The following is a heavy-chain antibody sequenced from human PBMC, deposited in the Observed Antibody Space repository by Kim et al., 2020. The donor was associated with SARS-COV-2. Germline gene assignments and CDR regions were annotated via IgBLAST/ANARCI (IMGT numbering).Heavy chain of an antibody. Sequence: SETLSLTCTVSGGSISSGGYYWSWIRQHPGKGLEWIGYIYYSGSTYYNPSLKSRVTISVDTSKNQFSLKLSSVTAADTAVYYCARSSASMVRGVLDYWGQGTLVTVSS. V-gene: IGHV4-31*03. CDR2: IYYSGST. CDR1: GGSISSGGYY. D-gene: IGHD3-10*01. CDR3: ARSSASMVRGVLDY. J-gene: IGHJ4*02.